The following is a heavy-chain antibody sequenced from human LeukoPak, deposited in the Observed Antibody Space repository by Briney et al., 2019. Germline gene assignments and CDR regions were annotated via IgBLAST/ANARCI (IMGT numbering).Heavy chain of an antibody. CDR1: GGTFSSYA. CDR2: ISGYNGDT. CDR3: ARGRPYSGMDV. D-gene: IGHD2-21*01. Sequence: GASVKVSCKASGGTFSSYAISWVRQAPGQGLEWMGWISGYNGDTHYAQKVQGRVTMTTDTSTTTSYMELRSLRSDDSAVYYCARGRPYSGMDVWGQGTTVTVSS. J-gene: IGHJ6*02. V-gene: IGHV1-18*01.